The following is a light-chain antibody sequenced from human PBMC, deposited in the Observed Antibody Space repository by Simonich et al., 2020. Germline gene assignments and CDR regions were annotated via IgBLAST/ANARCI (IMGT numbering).Light chain of an antibody. V-gene: IGKV3-15*01. Sequence: EIVLTQSPATLSLSPGERATLSCRDGQSVSSYLAWYQQKPGQAPRLLIYDASNRATGIPARFSGSGSGTEFTLTISSLQSEDFAVYYCQQYNNWPPITFGQGTRLEIK. CDR2: DAS. CDR3: QQYNNWPPIT. J-gene: IGKJ5*01. CDR1: QSVSSY.